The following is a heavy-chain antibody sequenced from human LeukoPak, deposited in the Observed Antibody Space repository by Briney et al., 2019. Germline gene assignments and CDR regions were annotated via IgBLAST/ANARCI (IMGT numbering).Heavy chain of an antibody. CDR1: GGSISSYY. D-gene: IGHD5-18*01. CDR2: IYYSGST. V-gene: IGHV4-59*01. J-gene: IGHJ3*02. Sequence: SETLSLTCTVSGGSISSYYWSWIRQPPGKGLEWIGYIYYSGSTNYNPSLKSRVTISVDTSKNQFSLKLSSVTAADTAVYYCAISGYSYGDALDIWGQGTMVTVSS. CDR3: AISGYSYGDALDI.